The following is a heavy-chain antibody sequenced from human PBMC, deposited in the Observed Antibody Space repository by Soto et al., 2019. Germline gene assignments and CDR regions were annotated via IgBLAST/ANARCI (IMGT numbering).Heavy chain of an antibody. CDR3: ATDVAARPTQNYYYCGMDV. Sequence: QVQLVQSGAEVKKPGASVKVSCKASGYTFTSYGISWVRQAPGQGLEWMGWISAYNGNTNYAQKLQGRVTKTTGRTTSTAYMELRRLRTDDTAVYYGATDVAARPTQNYYYCGMDVWGQGTTVTVSS. V-gene: IGHV1-18*04. J-gene: IGHJ6*02. D-gene: IGHD6-6*01. CDR2: ISAYNGNT. CDR1: GYTFTSYG.